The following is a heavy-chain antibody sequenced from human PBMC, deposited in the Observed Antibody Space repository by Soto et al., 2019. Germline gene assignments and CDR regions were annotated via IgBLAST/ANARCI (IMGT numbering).Heavy chain of an antibody. D-gene: IGHD2-2*01. J-gene: IGHJ6*02. CDR3: ARGAYCTSSTCYYYGMDV. Sequence: GGSLRLSCAASEFTFSSYTIHWVRQAPGKGLEWVALISYEGSKKYYADSVKGRFTISRDNSKNTLILQMNSMRAEDTAVFFFARGAYCTSSTCYYYGMDVWGQGTTVTVSS. V-gene: IGHV3-30-3*01. CDR1: EFTFSSYT. CDR2: ISYEGSKK.